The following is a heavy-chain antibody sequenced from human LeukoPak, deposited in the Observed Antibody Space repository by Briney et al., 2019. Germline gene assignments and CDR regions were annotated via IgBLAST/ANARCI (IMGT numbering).Heavy chain of an antibody. CDR3: AKDLGYYYDSSGYPEDY. Sequence: PGGSLRLSCAASGFTFSSYAMSWVRQAPGKGLEWVSAISGSGGSTYYADSVKGRFTISRDNSKDTLYLQMNSLRAEDTAVYYCAKDLGYYYDSSGYPEDYWGQGTLVTVSS. D-gene: IGHD3-22*01. CDR1: GFTFSSYA. CDR2: ISGSGGST. J-gene: IGHJ4*02. V-gene: IGHV3-23*01.